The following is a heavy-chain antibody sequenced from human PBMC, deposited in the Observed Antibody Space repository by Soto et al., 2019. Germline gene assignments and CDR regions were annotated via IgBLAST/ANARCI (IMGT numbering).Heavy chain of an antibody. CDR3: TGYYYDMVV. V-gene: IGHV3-15*01. CDR2: IKSKTDGGTT. J-gene: IGHJ6*02. Sequence: EVQLVESGGGLVKPGGSLRFSCAASGFTFSNAWMSWVRQAPGKGLEWVGHIKSKTDGGTTDYAAPVKGRFTISRDDSKNTLYLQMNSLKTEDTAVYYGTGYYYDMVVWGQVTTVTVSS. CDR1: GFTFSNAW.